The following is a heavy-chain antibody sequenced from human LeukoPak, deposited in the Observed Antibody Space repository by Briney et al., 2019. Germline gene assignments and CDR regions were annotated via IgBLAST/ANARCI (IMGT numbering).Heavy chain of an antibody. CDR2: ISAYNGNT. Sequence: ASVNVSCKASGYTFTSYGISWVRQAPGQGLEWMGWISAYNGNTNYAQKLQGRVTMTTDTSTSTAYMELRSLRSDDTAVYYCARDSGGYSSGWYIFDFDYWGQGTLVTVSS. D-gene: IGHD6-19*01. CDR3: ARDSGGYSSGWYIFDFDY. J-gene: IGHJ4*02. V-gene: IGHV1-18*01. CDR1: GYTFTSYG.